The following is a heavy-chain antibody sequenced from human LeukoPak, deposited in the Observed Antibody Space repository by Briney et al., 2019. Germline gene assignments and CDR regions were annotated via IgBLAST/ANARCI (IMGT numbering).Heavy chain of an antibody. CDR2: ISGSGGST. J-gene: IGHJ6*02. V-gene: IGHV3-23*01. Sequence: PGGSLRLSCAASGFTFSSYAMSWVRQAPGKGLEWVSAISGSGGSTYYADSVKGRFTISRDNSKNTLYLQMNSLRAEDTAVYYCAKDLGDYGDYPSFYYYYYGIDVWGQGTTVTVSS. D-gene: IGHD4-17*01. CDR3: AKDLGDYGDYPSFYYYYYGIDV. CDR1: GFTFSSYA.